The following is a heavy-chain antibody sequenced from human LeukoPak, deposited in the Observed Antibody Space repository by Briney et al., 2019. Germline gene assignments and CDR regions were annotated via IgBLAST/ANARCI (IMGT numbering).Heavy chain of an antibody. CDR3: ARSSAWAHFDN. Sequence: GASVKVSCKASGYTFTSYYMHWVRQAPGQGLEWMGWMNPNTGYTGYAHQFQGRITMTRNTAISTAYMDLSSLNSQDTAVYYCARSSAWAHFDNWGQGTLVSVSS. J-gene: IGHJ4*02. CDR2: MNPNTGYT. CDR1: GYTFTSYY. V-gene: IGHV1-8*02. D-gene: IGHD2-15*01.